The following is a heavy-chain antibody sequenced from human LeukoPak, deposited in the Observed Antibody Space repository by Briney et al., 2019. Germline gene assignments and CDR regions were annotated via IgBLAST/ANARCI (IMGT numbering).Heavy chain of an antibody. CDR1: GFTFSASA. Sequence: GGSLRLSCAASGFTFSASAMHWVRQASGKGLEWVGRIRSKANSYATAYAASVKGRFTISRDDSKNTAYLQMNSLKIEDTAVYYCTRPDDYGDYWGQGTLVTVSS. J-gene: IGHJ4*02. CDR2: IRSKANSYAT. CDR3: TRPDDYGDY. V-gene: IGHV3-73*01.